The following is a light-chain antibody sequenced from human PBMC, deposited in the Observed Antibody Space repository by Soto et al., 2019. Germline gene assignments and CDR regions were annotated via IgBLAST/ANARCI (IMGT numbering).Light chain of an antibody. Sequence: DIQTTQSPSSLSAFVGDRVTITCRTSDNIAKYLNWYQQKPGRAPKLLIYHAFTLQSGVPSRFSGSASGTDFTLTISSLQPEDFATYYCQQGYNFPITFGGGTKVDIK. J-gene: IGKJ4*01. CDR3: QQGYNFPIT. V-gene: IGKV1-39*01. CDR1: DNIAKY. CDR2: HAF.